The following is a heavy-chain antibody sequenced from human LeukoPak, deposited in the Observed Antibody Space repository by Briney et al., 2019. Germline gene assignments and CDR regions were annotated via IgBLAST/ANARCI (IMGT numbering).Heavy chain of an antibody. D-gene: IGHD6-19*01. J-gene: IGHJ3*02. CDR3: AKDHTEQWLVRESAFDI. Sequence: GGSLRLSCAASGFTFSSYSMNWVRQAPGKGLEWVSYISSSSSTIYYADSVKGRFTISRDNAKNTLYLQMNSLRAEDTAVYYCAKDHTEQWLVRESAFDIWGQGTMVTVSS. CDR1: GFTFSSYS. V-gene: IGHV3-48*04. CDR2: ISSSSSTI.